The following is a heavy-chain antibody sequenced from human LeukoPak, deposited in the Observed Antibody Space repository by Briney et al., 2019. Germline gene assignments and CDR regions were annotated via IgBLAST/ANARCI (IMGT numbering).Heavy chain of an antibody. CDR1: GGSFSGYY. D-gene: IGHD1-26*01. Sequence: PSETLSLTCAVYGGSFSGYYWSWIRQPPGKGLEWIGEINHSGSTNYNPSLKSRVTISVDTSKNQFSLKLSSVTAADTAVYYCARDSGVGATGYYYYGMDVWGQGTTVTVSS. J-gene: IGHJ6*02. CDR3: ARDSGVGATGYYYYGMDV. CDR2: INHSGST. V-gene: IGHV4-34*01.